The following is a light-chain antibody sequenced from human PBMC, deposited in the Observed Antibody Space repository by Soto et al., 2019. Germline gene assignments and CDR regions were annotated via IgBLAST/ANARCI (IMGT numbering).Light chain of an antibody. CDR2: KAS. V-gene: IGKV1-5*03. CDR3: QQYNSRGT. CDR1: QSISSW. Sequence: DIQMTQSPSTLSASVGDRVTITCRASQSISSWLAWYQRKPGKAPKLLIYKASSLESGVPSRFSGSGSGTEFTLTISSLQPDDFATYYCQQYNSRGTFGQGTKVEIK. J-gene: IGKJ1*01.